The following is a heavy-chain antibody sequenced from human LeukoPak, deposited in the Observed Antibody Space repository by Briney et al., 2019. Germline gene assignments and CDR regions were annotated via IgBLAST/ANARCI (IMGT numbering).Heavy chain of an antibody. J-gene: IGHJ6*02. CDR2: IYYSGST. CDR1: GGSISSGGYY. Sequence: SQTLSLTCTVSGGSISSGGYYWSWIRQHPGKGLEWIGYIYYSGSTYYNPSLKSQVTISVDTSKNQFSLKLSSVTAADTAVYYCARGLSGFGELLSPLDVWGQGTTVTVSS. CDR3: ARGLSGFGELLSPLDV. V-gene: IGHV4-31*01. D-gene: IGHD3-10*01.